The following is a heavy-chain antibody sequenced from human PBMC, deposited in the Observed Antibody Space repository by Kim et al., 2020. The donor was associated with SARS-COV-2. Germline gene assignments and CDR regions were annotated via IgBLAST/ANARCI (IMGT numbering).Heavy chain of an antibody. V-gene: IGHV4-61*01. CDR2: IYYSGST. J-gene: IGHJ5*02. CDR3: ARDERIVGATSEGWFDP. D-gene: IGHD1-26*01. Sequence: SETLSLTCTVSGGSVSSGSYYWSWIRQPPGKGLEWIGYIYYSGSTNYNPSLKSRVTISVDTSKNQFSLKLSSVTAADTAVYYCARDERIVGATSEGWFDPWGQGTLVTVSS. CDR1: GGSVSSGSYY.